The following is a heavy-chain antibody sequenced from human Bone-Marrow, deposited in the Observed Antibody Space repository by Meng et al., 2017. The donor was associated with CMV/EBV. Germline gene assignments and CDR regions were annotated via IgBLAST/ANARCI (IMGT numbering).Heavy chain of an antibody. CDR3: TTDTSGSVY. Sequence: GESLKISCAASGFTFTNAWMSWVRQAPGKGLEWVGRIKSKTDGGTIDYAAPVKARFTISRDDSKNTLYVQMNSLKTEDTAVYYCTTDTSGSVYWGQGTLVTVSS. CDR2: IKSKTDGGTI. CDR1: GFTFTNAW. D-gene: IGHD3-22*01. J-gene: IGHJ4*02. V-gene: IGHV3-15*01.